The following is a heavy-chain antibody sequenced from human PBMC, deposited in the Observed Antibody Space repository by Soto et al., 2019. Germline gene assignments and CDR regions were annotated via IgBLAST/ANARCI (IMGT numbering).Heavy chain of an antibody. V-gene: IGHV4-39*01. CDR3: ARHPRYSSSQWEFDP. CDR2: IYYSGST. J-gene: IGHJ5*02. Sequence: SETLSLTCTVSGGSISSSSYYWGWIRQPPGKGLEWIGSIYYSGSTYYNPSLKSRVTISVDTSKNQFSLKLSSVTAADTAVYYCARHPRYSSSQWEFDPWGQGTLVTVSS. CDR1: GGSISSSSYY. D-gene: IGHD6-13*01.